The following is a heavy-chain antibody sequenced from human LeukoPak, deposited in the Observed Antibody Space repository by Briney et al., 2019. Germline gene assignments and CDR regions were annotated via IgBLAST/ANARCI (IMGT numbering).Heavy chain of an antibody. V-gene: IGHV3-7*03. CDR3: AKQLGYCSDGSCYFPY. Sequence: PGGSLRLSCAASGFTFSSYWMNWARQAPGKGLEWVASINHNGNVNYYVDPVKGRFTISRDNAKNSLYLQMSNLRAEDTAVYYCAKQLGYCSDGSCYFPYWGQGTLVTVSS. CDR2: INHNGNVN. CDR1: GFTFSSYW. J-gene: IGHJ4*02. D-gene: IGHD2-15*01.